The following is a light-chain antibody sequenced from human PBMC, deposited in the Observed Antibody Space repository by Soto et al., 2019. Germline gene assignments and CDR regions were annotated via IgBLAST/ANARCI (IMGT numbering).Light chain of an antibody. CDR1: SSDVEKYDR. Sequence: QSVLTQPPSVSGSPGQSVTISCTGTSSDVEKYDRVSWYQQPPGTAPKLIIYEVTNRPSGVPARFSGSKSGNTASLTISGLQAEDEADYYCSSYTSTSRYVFGAGTKVTVL. V-gene: IGLV2-18*02. CDR2: EVT. J-gene: IGLJ1*01. CDR3: SSYTSTSRYV.